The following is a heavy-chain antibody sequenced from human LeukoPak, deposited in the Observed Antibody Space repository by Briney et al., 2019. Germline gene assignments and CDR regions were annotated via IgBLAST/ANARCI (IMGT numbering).Heavy chain of an antibody. CDR1: EYSFTSYE. CDR3: ARGGSYFDY. Sequence: ASVTVSCKTSEYSFTSYEINWVRQAPGQGLEWMGWMNPNSGNTGYAQKFQGRVTMTSDISKITAYMELSSLRPEDTAVYYCARGGSYFDYWGQGTLVTVSS. D-gene: IGHD1-26*01. CDR2: MNPNSGNT. V-gene: IGHV1-8*01. J-gene: IGHJ4*02.